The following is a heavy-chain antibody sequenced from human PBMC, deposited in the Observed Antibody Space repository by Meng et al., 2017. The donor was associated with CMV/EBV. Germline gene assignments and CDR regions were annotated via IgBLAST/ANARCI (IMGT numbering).Heavy chain of an antibody. CDR1: GFTFSSYA. Sequence: GESLKISCAASGFTFSSYAMSWVRQAPGKGLEWVSYISSSGSTIYYADSVKGRFTISRDNAKNSLYLQMNSLRAEDTAVYYCARGRGWLQPAVAFDIWGQGTMVTVSS. D-gene: IGHD5-24*01. J-gene: IGHJ3*02. CDR3: ARGRGWLQPAVAFDI. V-gene: IGHV3-48*03. CDR2: ISSSGSTI.